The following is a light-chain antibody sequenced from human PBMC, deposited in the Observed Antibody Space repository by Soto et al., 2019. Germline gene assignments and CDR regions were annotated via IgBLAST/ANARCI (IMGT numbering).Light chain of an antibody. CDR2: KAS. CDR3: QQYNDNWT. Sequence: DLQLTQSPSTLSASVGDRVTITCRASQSVSRWLAWYQQKPGKAPKLLIYKASTLESGVPSRFSGSGSGTEFTLAISSLQPDDSATYYCQQYNDNWTFGQGTKVDIK. V-gene: IGKV1-5*03. J-gene: IGKJ1*01. CDR1: QSVSRW.